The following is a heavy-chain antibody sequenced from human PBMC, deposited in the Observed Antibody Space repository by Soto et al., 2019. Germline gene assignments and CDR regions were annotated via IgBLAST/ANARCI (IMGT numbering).Heavy chain of an antibody. V-gene: IGHV3-23*01. D-gene: IGHD3-22*01. CDR2: ISRYGDSA. Sequence: EVQLLESGGDLIQPGGSLRLSCGASGFTFNIYAMTWVRQAPGKGLEWVSAISRYGDSAYYADSVEDRFTLSRDNSKNTLYLQMNSLRAEDPAVYYCAKDRYVDHDSPGYLFDNWGQGTLVPVSS. J-gene: IGHJ4*02. CDR3: AKDRYVDHDSPGYLFDN. CDR1: GFTFNIYA.